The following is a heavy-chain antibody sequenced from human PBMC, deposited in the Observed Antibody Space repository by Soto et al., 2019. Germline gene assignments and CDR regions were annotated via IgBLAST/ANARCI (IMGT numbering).Heavy chain of an antibody. D-gene: IGHD4-17*01. Sequence: QITLKESGPTLVEPTQTLTLTCTFSGFSLSTSGMSVAWIRQPPGKALEWLALIFWDDDTRYSPSLRNRLTITKETSRNYVVLTMTSMGPADTATFYCAYSPLVGFGDFTSFHSWGPGALVTVSS. V-gene: IGHV2-5*02. CDR3: AYSPLVGFGDFTSFHS. CDR1: GFSLSTSGMS. CDR2: IFWDDDT. J-gene: IGHJ4*02.